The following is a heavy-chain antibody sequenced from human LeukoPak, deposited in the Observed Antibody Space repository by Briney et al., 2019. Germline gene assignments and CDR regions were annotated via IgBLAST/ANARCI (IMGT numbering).Heavy chain of an antibody. Sequence: GGSLRLSCAASGFTFSSYGMHWVRQAPGKGLEWVAFIRYDGSNKYYADSVKGRFTISRDNSKNTLYLQMNSLRAEDTAVYYCAKDRGFLTGYLYYFDYWGQGTLVTVSS. D-gene: IGHD3-9*01. V-gene: IGHV3-30*02. CDR2: IRYDGSNK. CDR1: GFTFSSYG. J-gene: IGHJ4*02. CDR3: AKDRGFLTGYLYYFDY.